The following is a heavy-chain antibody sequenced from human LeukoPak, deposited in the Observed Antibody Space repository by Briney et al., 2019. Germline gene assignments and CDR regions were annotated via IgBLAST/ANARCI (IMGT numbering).Heavy chain of an antibody. D-gene: IGHD6-13*01. CDR2: INSDGSST. Sequence: GGSLRLSCAASGFTFRTYTMHWVRQAPGKGLVWVSRINSDGSSTSYADSVKGRFTISRDNAKNTLYLQMNSLRAEDTAVYYCARVFGYSSSWYSLGYYYMDVWGKGTTVTISS. V-gene: IGHV3-74*01. CDR1: GFTFRTYT. J-gene: IGHJ6*03. CDR3: ARVFGYSSSWYSLGYYYMDV.